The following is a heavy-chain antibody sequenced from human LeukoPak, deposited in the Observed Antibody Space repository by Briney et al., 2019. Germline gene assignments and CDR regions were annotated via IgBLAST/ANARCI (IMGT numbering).Heavy chain of an antibody. CDR2: IRYDGSNK. V-gene: IGHV3-30*02. J-gene: IGHJ4*02. D-gene: IGHD5-12*01. Sequence: PGGSLRLSCAASGFTFSSYGMHWVRQAPGKGLEWVAFIRYDGSNKYYADSVKGRFTISRDNSKNTLYLQMNSLTAEDTAMYYCARGGWLHYDFWGQGTLVTVSS. CDR3: ARGGWLHYDF. CDR1: GFTFSSYG.